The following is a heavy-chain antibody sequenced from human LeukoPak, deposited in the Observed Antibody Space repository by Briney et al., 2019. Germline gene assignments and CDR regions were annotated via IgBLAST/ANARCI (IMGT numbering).Heavy chain of an antibody. CDR1: GFTFSSYE. Sequence: GGSLRLSCAASGFTFSSYEMNWVRQAPGMGLEWVSYISSSGSTIYYADSVKGRFTISRDNAKNSLYLQMNSLRAEDTAVYYCARDGSGWPYYYYGMDVWGQGTTVTVSS. V-gene: IGHV3-48*03. J-gene: IGHJ6*02. CDR2: ISSSGSTI. CDR3: ARDGSGWPYYYYGMDV. D-gene: IGHD6-19*01.